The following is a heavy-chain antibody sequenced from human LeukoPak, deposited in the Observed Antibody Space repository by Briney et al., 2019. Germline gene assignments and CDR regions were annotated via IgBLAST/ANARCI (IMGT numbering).Heavy chain of an antibody. V-gene: IGHV3-9*01. CDR1: GFTFDDYA. CDR3: AKDRDYYGSGSYIVSDY. J-gene: IGHJ4*02. CDR2: ISWNSGSI. Sequence: GGSLRLSCAASGFTFDDYAMHWVRQAPGKGLEWVSGISWNSGSIGYADSVKGRFTISGDNAKNSLYLQMDSLRAEDTALYYCAKDRDYYGSGSYIVSDYWGQGTLVTVSS. D-gene: IGHD3-10*01.